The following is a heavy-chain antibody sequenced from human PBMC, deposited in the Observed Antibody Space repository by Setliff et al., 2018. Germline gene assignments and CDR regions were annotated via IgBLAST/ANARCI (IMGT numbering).Heavy chain of an antibody. V-gene: IGHV4-38-2*02. CDR3: AGGRRYDYGWDFDY. J-gene: IGHJ4*02. CDR1: GYSISSGYI. CDR2: IYHRGST. Sequence: PSETLSLTCTVSGYSISSGYIWGWIRQPPGKGLEWIGSIYHRGSTFHNPSLKSRVTISVDTSKNQFSLKLSSVTAADTAVYYCAGGRRYDYGWDFDYWGQGTLVTVSS. D-gene: IGHD4-17*01.